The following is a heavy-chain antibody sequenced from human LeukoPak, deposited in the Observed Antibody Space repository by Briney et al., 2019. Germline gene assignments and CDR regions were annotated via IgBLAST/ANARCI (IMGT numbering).Heavy chain of an antibody. D-gene: IGHD1-26*01. CDR1: GGSISSSSYY. CDR2: IYYSGST. CDR3: ARGWELLRAFDI. V-gene: IGHV4-39*01. J-gene: IGHJ3*02. Sequence: SETLSLTCTVSGGSISSSSYYWGWIRQPPGKGLEWIGSIYYSGSTYYNPSLKSRVTISVDTSKNQLSLKLSSVTAADTAVYYCARGWELLRAFDIWGQGTMVTVSS.